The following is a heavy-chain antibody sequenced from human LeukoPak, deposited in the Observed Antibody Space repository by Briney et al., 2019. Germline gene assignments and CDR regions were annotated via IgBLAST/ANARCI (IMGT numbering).Heavy chain of an antibody. D-gene: IGHD6-13*01. V-gene: IGHV1-69*04. CDR3: ARESSSLHYFDY. J-gene: IGHJ4*02. Sequence: SVKVSCKASGGTFSSYTISWVRQAPGQGLEWMGRIIPILGIANYAQKFQGRVTITADKSTSTAYMELSSLRSEDTAVYYCARESSSLHYFDYWGKGTLVTVSS. CDR1: GGTFSSYT. CDR2: IIPILGIA.